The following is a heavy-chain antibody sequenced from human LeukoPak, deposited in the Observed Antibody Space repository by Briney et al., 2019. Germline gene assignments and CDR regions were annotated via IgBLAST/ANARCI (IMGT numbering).Heavy chain of an antibody. CDR2: IYYSGST. Sequence: SETLSLTCAVYGGSFSGYYRSRIRQPPGKGLEWIGSIYYSGSTYYNPSLKSRVTISVDTSKNQFSLRLSSVTAADTAVYYCAREFWNYRSGSLQAFDIWGQGTMVTVSS. CDR3: AREFWNYRSGSLQAFDI. V-gene: IGHV4-34*01. D-gene: IGHD3-10*01. CDR1: GGSFSGYY. J-gene: IGHJ3*02.